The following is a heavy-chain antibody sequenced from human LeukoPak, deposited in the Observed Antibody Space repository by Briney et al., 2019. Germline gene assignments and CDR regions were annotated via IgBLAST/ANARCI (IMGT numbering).Heavy chain of an antibody. V-gene: IGHV1-69*05. CDR1: GGTFSSYA. Sequence: SVKVSCKASGGTFSSYAISWVRQAPGQGLEWMGRIIPIFGTANYAQKFQGRVTITTDESTSTVYMELSSLRSEDTAVYYRARAYSSSGPPRFDPWGQGTLSPSPQ. CDR3: ARAYSSSGPPRFDP. J-gene: IGHJ5*02. D-gene: IGHD6-6*01. CDR2: IIPIFGTA.